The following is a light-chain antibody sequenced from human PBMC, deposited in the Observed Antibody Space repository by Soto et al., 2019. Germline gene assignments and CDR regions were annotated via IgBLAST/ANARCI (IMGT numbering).Light chain of an antibody. J-gene: IGKJ1*01. V-gene: IGKV3-20*01. CDR1: QSVSSSY. CDR2: DAS. Sequence: EIVLTQSPGTLSLSPGERATLSCRSSQSVSSSYLAWYQQKPGQAPRLLIYDASNRATGIPARFSGSGSGTDFTLTISSLEPEDFAVYHCQQYGGSPRTFGQGTKV. CDR3: QQYGGSPRT.